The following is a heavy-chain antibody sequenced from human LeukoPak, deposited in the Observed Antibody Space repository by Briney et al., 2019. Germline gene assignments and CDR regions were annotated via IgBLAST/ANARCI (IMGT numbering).Heavy chain of an antibody. J-gene: IGHJ4*02. V-gene: IGHV3-23*01. CDR1: GFTFSSYE. CDR3: ARDRKFFEY. Sequence: GGSLRLSCAASGFTFSSYEMNWVRQAPGKGLEWVAAISGSGGSTYYGDSVKGRVTISRDNSKNTLYLQMNSLRAEDTAVYYCARDRKFFEYWGQGTLVTVSS. CDR2: ISGSGGST.